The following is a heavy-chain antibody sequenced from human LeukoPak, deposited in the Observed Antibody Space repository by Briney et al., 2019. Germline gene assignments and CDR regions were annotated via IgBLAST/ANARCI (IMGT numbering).Heavy chain of an antibody. J-gene: IGHJ6*03. CDR3: ARIAVASNYYYYMDV. CDR1: GFTFSSYW. Sequence: GGSLRLSCAASGFTFSSYWMSWVRQAPGKGLEWVANIKQDGSEKYYVDSVKGRFTISRDNAKNSLYLQMNSLRAEDTALYYCARIAVASNYYYYMDVWGKGTTVTISS. CDR2: IKQDGSEK. D-gene: IGHD6-19*01. V-gene: IGHV3-7*03.